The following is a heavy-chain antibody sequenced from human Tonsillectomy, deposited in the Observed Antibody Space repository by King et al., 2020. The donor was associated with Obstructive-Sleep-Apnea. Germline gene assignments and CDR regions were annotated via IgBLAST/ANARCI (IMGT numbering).Heavy chain of an antibody. CDR2: IREDGSQT. Sequence: VQLVESGGGLVHPGESLRLSCAASGFRLSNFWMTWVRQAPGKGLEWVANIREDGSQTNYVDSVKGRFTISRDNAKNSVYLQLNSLRAGDTALYYCARDDTXAVNGWYDALDFXGQGTMVTVSS. CDR1: GFRLSNFW. V-gene: IGHV3-7*01. D-gene: IGHD6-19*01. J-gene: IGHJ3*01. CDR3: ARDDTXAVNGWYDALDF.